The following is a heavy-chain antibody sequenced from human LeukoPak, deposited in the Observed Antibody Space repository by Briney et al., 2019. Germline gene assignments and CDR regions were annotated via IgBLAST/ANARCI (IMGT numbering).Heavy chain of an antibody. CDR1: GFTFSSYW. CDR2: IKQDGSEK. V-gene: IGHV3-7*01. CDR3: ARGGTYYYDSSGYPY. D-gene: IGHD3-22*01. J-gene: IGHJ4*02. Sequence: GGSLRLSCAASGFTFSSYWMSWVRQAPGKGLEWVANIKQDGSEKYYVDSVKGRFTISRDNSKNTLYLQMNSLRAEDTAVYYCARGGTYYYDSSGYPYWGQGTLVTVSS.